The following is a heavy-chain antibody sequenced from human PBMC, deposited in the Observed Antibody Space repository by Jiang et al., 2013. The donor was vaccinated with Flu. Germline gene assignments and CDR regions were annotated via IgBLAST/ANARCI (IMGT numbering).Heavy chain of an antibody. CDR2: INTGTGDP. D-gene: IGHD3-22*01. CDR1: GYSFTNYA. J-gene: IGHJ6*02. V-gene: IGHV7-4-1*02. CDR3: AREGYYFDTTGSPRSHGLDV. Sequence: QSGSELKKPGASVKVSCKVSGYSFTNYALTWVRQAPGQGLEWMGWINTGTGDPTYAQAFTGRFVFSSDTSVSTAYLHISGLKTDDTAVYYCAREGYYFDTTGSPRSHGLDVWGQGTAV.